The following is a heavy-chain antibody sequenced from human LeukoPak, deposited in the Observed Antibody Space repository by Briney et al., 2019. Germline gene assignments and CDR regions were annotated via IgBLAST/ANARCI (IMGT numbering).Heavy chain of an antibody. J-gene: IGHJ5*02. Sequence: GASVKVSCKASGYTFTSYYMHWVRQAPGQGLEWMGIINPSGGSTSYAQKFQGRVTMTRDTSTSTVYMELSSLRSEDTAVYYCARGPMDYSNSSRWFDPWGQGTLVTVSS. D-gene: IGHD4-11*01. CDR3: ARGPMDYSNSSRWFDP. V-gene: IGHV1-46*01. CDR2: INPSGGST. CDR1: GYTFTSYY.